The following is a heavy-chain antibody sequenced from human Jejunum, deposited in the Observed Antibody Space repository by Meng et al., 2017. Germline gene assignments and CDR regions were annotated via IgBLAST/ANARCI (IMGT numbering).Heavy chain of an antibody. J-gene: IGHJ4*02. Sequence: QDLLQQSGPGLVKPSQTLSRTCAISGDSVSSNSAAWSWIRQSPSRGLEWLGRTYYRSKWYNDYAISVKGRITINPDTSKNQFSLQLNSVTPEDTAVYYCAYERTNSYYFDYWGQGTLVTVSS. D-gene: IGHD2-8*01. CDR2: TYYRSKWYN. CDR3: AYERTNSYYFDY. CDR1: GDSVSSNSAA. V-gene: IGHV6-1*01.